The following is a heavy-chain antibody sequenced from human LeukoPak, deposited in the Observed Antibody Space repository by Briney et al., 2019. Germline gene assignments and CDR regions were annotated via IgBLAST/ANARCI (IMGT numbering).Heavy chain of an antibody. V-gene: IGHV3-33*01. CDR2: IWYDGSNK. CDR1: GFTFSSYG. CDR3: ARDPSYGGKLIGWNQDYYYGMDV. Sequence: GGSLRLSCAASGFTFSSYGMHWVRQAPGKGLEWVAVIWYDGSNKYYADSVKGRFTISRDNSKNTLYLQMNSLRAEDTAVYYCARDPSYGGKLIGWNQDYYYGMDVWGQGTTVTVSS. D-gene: IGHD2-15*01. J-gene: IGHJ6*02.